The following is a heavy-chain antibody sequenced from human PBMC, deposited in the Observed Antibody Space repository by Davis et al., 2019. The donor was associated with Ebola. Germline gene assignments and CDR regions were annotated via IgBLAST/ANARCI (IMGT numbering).Heavy chain of an antibody. Sequence: GESLKISCAASGFTFSSFAMSWVRQAPGKGLEWVSVIYSGGSTYYADSVKGRFTISRDNSKNTLYLQMNSLRAEDTAVYYCASYSSSSYFYYYGMDVWGQGTTVTVSS. D-gene: IGHD6-6*01. CDR2: IYSGGST. CDR3: ASYSSSSYFYYYGMDV. V-gene: IGHV3-66*01. CDR1: GFTFSSFA. J-gene: IGHJ6*02.